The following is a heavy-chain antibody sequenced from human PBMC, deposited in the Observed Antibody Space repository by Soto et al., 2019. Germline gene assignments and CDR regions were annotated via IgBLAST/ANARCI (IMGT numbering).Heavy chain of an antibody. Sequence: SVKVSCKASGGTFSSYTISWVRQAPGQGLEWMGRIIPILGIANYAQKFQGRVTITADKSTSTAYMELRSLRSDDTAVYYCAREDLGDGIDYWGRGTLFTVSS. CDR1: GGTFSSYT. CDR3: AREDLGDGIDY. CDR2: IIPILGIA. V-gene: IGHV1-69*02. J-gene: IGHJ4*02. D-gene: IGHD7-27*01.